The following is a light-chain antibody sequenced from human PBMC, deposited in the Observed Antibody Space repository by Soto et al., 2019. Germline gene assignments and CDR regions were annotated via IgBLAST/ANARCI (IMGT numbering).Light chain of an antibody. CDR2: DVS. Sequence: LVLTQSPATLSLSPGKRATLSCRASQNISSYLIWYQQKPGQAPRLLIYDVSNRATGIPARLSGSGSGTEFSLTISSLEPEDFAVYYCHRRSHWRRTVGQGTEVDIK. CDR3: HRRSHWRRT. V-gene: IGKV3-11*01. CDR1: QNISSY. J-gene: IGKJ1*01.